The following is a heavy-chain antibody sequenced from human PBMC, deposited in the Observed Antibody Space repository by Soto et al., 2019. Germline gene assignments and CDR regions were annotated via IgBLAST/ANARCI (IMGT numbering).Heavy chain of an antibody. J-gene: IGHJ4*02. D-gene: IGHD3-9*01. Sequence: PSETLSLTCTVSGGSISSYYWSWIRQPPGKGLEWIGYIYYSGSTNYNPSLKSRVTISVDTSKNQFSLKLSSVTAADTAVYYCARGLRYFDWLLKAPGYFDYWGQGTLVTVS. V-gene: IGHV4-59*13. CDR3: ARGLRYFDWLLKAPGYFDY. CDR1: GGSISSYY. CDR2: IYYSGST.